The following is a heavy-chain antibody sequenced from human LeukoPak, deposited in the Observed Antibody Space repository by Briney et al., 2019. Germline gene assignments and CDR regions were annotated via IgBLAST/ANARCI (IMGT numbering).Heavy chain of an antibody. CDR3: ARRPAGTLDY. J-gene: IGHJ4*02. V-gene: IGHV4-34*01. Sequence: SETLSLTCAVYGESFSGYFWNWIRQAPGKGLEWIGEINNSGTTNYNPSLKSRVTISVDTSKNQFSLKVNSVTAADTAVYYCARRPAGTLDYWGQGTLVTVYS. CDR2: INNSGTT. D-gene: IGHD6-19*01. CDR1: GESFSGYF.